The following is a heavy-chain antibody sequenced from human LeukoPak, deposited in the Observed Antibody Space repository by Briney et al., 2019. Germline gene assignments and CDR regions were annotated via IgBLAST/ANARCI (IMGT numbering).Heavy chain of an antibody. J-gene: IGHJ4*02. CDR3: ARQIAVAGKAGFHY. V-gene: IGHV4-4*07. CDR2: IYTTGST. D-gene: IGHD6-19*01. CDR1: GGSISSYY. Sequence: PSETLSLTCTVSGGSISSYYWTWIRQPAGKGLEWIGRIYTTGSTNYNPSLNSRVTMSVDTSKNQFSLKLSSVSAADTAVYYCARQIAVAGKAGFHYWGQGTLVTVSS.